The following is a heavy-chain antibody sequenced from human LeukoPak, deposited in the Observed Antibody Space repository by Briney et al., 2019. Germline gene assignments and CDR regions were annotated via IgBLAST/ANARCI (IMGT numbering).Heavy chain of an antibody. CDR1: GFTSSDFA. Sequence: PGRSLRLSSAPSGFTSSDFAIHTGPQTPGEGLWCGSGISLNSGSIGYADSVKGRFTISRDNAKNALYLQMNSLRAEDMALYYCAKAAAAYYYYYYMDVWGKGTTVTVSS. J-gene: IGHJ6*03. D-gene: IGHD6-13*01. V-gene: IGHV3-9*02. CDR3: AKAAAAYYYYYYMDV. CDR2: ISLNSGSI.